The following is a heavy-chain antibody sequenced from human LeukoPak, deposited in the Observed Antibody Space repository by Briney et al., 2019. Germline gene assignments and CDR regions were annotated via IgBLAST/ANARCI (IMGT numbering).Heavy chain of an antibody. D-gene: IGHD4-11*01. CDR3: ARHDYSNYPVFNY. V-gene: IGHV4-4*07. CDR2: IHSTGST. J-gene: IGHJ4*02. Sequence: SETLSLTCTVSGGSISGHYWNWIRQPAGKGLEWIGRIHSTGSTDSYPSLKSRVTMSVDTSKNQFSLKLSSVTAADTAVYYCARHDYSNYPVFNYWGQGTLVTVSS. CDR1: GGSISGHY.